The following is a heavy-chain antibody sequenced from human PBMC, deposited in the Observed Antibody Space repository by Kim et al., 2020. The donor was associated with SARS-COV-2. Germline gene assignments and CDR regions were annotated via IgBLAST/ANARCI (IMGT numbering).Heavy chain of an antibody. Sequence: GGSLRLSCAASGFTLSNNLIHWVRQAPGKGLVWVSRINSDGSWRHYADSVRGRFTISRDNAKNTVDLQMNSLRAEDTALYYCTRDPGSDKHDWYFDLWGR. CDR1: GFTLSNNL. CDR2: INSDGSWR. J-gene: IGHJ2*01. CDR3: TRDPGSDKHDWYFDL. V-gene: IGHV3-74*01.